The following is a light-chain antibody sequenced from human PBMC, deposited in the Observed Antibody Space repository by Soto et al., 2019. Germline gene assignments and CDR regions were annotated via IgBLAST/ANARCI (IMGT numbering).Light chain of an antibody. CDR3: QQYGSSPIT. J-gene: IGKJ5*01. V-gene: IGKV3D-20*01. CDR1: ESVSSNQ. CDR2: DAS. Sequence: VVLTQSPATLSLSPGERAALSCGASESVSSNQLAWYQQKPGLAPRLLIYDASSRASGIPERFSGSGSGTGFSLTISSREPEDSAVYYCQQYGSSPITFGQGTRLEIK.